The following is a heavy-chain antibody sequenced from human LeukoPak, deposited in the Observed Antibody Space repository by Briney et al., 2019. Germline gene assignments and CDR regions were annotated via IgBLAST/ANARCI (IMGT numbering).Heavy chain of an antibody. Sequence: GASVKVSCKASGGTSSSYAISWVRQAPGQGLEWMGGIIPIFGTANYAQKFQGRVTITADESTSTAYMELSSLRSEDTAVYYCARGLTGTTFDYWGQGTLVTVSS. D-gene: IGHD1-20*01. CDR3: ARGLTGTTFDY. CDR1: GGTSSSYA. V-gene: IGHV1-69*13. J-gene: IGHJ4*02. CDR2: IIPIFGTA.